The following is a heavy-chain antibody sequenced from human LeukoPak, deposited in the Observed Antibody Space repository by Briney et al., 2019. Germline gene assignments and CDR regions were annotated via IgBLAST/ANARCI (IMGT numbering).Heavy chain of an antibody. Sequence: PSETLSLTCTVSGGSISSSSYYWGWIRQPPGKGLEWIGSVYYSGSTYYNPSLKSRVTISVDTSKNQFSLKLSSVTAADTAVYYCARDLVSAYYYDISGYYSPWGQGTMVTVSS. CDR1: GGSISSSSYY. CDR3: ARDLVSAYYYDISGYYSP. J-gene: IGHJ3*01. CDR2: VYYSGST. V-gene: IGHV4-39*07. D-gene: IGHD3-22*01.